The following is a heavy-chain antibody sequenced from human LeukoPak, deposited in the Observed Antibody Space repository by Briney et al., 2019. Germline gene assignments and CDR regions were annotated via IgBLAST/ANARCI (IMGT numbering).Heavy chain of an antibody. V-gene: IGHV3-30*02. D-gene: IGHD5-18*01. Sequence: GGSLRLSCAASGFTFSSYGMHWVRQAPGKGLEWVAFIRYDGSNKYYADSVKGRFAISRDNSKNTLYLQMNSLRAEDTAVYYCAKGMRGYSYGYYFDYWGQGTLVTVSS. CDR1: GFTFSSYG. J-gene: IGHJ4*02. CDR3: AKGMRGYSYGYYFDY. CDR2: IRYDGSNK.